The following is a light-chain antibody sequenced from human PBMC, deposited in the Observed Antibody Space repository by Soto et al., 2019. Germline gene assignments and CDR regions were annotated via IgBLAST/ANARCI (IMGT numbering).Light chain of an antibody. V-gene: IGLV1-44*01. CDR2: SDN. CDR3: ATWDDTLNGRV. Sequence: QSVLTQPPSASGTPGPRVTISCSGSSSNIGSNSVNWYHQVAGTAPKLLIHSDNQRPSGVPDRFSGSKSGTSASLAISGLQSGDEADYYCATWDDTLNGRVFGGGTKVTVL. CDR1: SSNIGSNS. J-gene: IGLJ3*02.